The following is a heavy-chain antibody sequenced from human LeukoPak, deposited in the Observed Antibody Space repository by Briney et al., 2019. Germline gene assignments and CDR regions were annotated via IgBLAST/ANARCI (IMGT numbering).Heavy chain of an antibody. CDR2: INPNSGGT. CDR3: ARDRGPSYDSGIYYQYYFQF. V-gene: IGHV1-2*02. CDR1: GYTFTGYY. Sequence: ASVKVSCKASGYTFTGYYMHWVRQAPGQGLEWMGWINPNSGGTNYAQKFNGRVTLTRDTSIATAYMDMSALATDDTAVYYCARDRGPSYDSGIYYQYYFQFWGQGTLVAVSS. J-gene: IGHJ4*02. D-gene: IGHD3-10*01.